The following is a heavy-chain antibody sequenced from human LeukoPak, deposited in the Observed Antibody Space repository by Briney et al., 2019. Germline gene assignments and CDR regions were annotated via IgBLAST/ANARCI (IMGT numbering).Heavy chain of an antibody. V-gene: IGHV3-9*01. CDR1: GFSFDDYA. D-gene: IGHD5-12*01. CDR2: ISWNSDNI. Sequence: PGGSLRLSCAVSGFSFDDYAMHWIRQVPGKGVEWVSGISWNSDNIGYADSVKGRFTTSRDNAKNSLYLQMNSLRVEDTALYYCAINGGGDSGYGNFDYWGQGTLVTVSS. J-gene: IGHJ4*02. CDR3: AINGGGDSGYGNFDY.